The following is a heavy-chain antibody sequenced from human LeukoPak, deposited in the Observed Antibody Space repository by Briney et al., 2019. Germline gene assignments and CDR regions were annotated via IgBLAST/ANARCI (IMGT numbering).Heavy chain of an antibody. Sequence: PGGSLRLSCAASGFTFSSYSMNWVRQAPGRGLEWVSYISSSSSTIYYTDSVKGRFTISRDNAKNSLYLQMNSLRAEDTAVYYCARGGALDIWGQGTTVTVSS. J-gene: IGHJ3*02. CDR1: GFTFSSYS. CDR2: ISSSSSTI. V-gene: IGHV3-48*01. CDR3: ARGGALDI.